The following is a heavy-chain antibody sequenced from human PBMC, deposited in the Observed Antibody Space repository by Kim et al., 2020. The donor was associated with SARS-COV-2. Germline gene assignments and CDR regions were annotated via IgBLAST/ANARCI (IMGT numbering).Heavy chain of an antibody. CDR3: AKDKGYSYGYWDYYYGMDV. CDR1: GFTFSSYG. V-gene: IGHV3-30*18. J-gene: IGHJ6*02. D-gene: IGHD5-18*01. Sequence: GGSLRLSCAASGFTFSSYGMHWVRQAPGKGLEWVAVISYDGSNKYYADSVKGRFTISRDNSKNTLYLQMNSLRAEDTAVYYCAKDKGYSYGYWDYYYGMDVWGQGTTVTVSS. CDR2: ISYDGSNK.